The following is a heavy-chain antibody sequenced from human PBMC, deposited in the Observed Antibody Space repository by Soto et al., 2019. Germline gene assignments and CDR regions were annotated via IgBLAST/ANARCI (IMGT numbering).Heavy chain of an antibody. D-gene: IGHD3-3*01. V-gene: IGHV3-30*18. CDR2: ISYDGSTK. CDR1: GFSFSNYG. CDR3: AKDQISYFWSGFPPYYSYTMDV. J-gene: IGHJ6*02. Sequence: QVQLVESGGGVIQPGKSLRLSCAASGFSFSNYGMHWVRLAPGRGLEWVAVISYDGSTKYYGDSVKGRFTISRDNSINTLYLQMNSLRAEDTALYYCAKDQISYFWSGFPPYYSYTMDVWGPGTTVTVSS.